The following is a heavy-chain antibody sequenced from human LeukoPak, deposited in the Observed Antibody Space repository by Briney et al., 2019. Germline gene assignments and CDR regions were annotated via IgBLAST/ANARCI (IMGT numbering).Heavy chain of an antibody. Sequence: GGSLRLSCAASRFTLNTYAMSWVRQAPGKGLEWVSAISGSGGTTSYADSVKGRFTISRDNAKNSLYLQMNSLRAEDTAVYYCARESHRLIAPWGQGTLVTVSS. CDR3: ARESHRLIAP. CDR2: ISGSGGTT. V-gene: IGHV3-23*01. D-gene: IGHD2-21*01. CDR1: RFTLNTYA. J-gene: IGHJ4*02.